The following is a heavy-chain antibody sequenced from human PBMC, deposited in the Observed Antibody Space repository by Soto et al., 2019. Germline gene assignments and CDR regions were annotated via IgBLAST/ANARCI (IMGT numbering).Heavy chain of an antibody. Sequence: QVQLVQSGAEVKKPGASVKVSCKASGYTFTGYYMHWVRQAPGQGLEWMGWINPNSGGTNYAQKFQGRVTMTRDTSISTAYMELSRLRSDDTAVYYCAGGQLGVGEYYYYGMDVWGQGTTVTVSS. J-gene: IGHJ6*02. CDR1: GYTFTGYY. V-gene: IGHV1-2*02. CDR2: INPNSGGT. D-gene: IGHD6-6*01. CDR3: AGGQLGVGEYYYYGMDV.